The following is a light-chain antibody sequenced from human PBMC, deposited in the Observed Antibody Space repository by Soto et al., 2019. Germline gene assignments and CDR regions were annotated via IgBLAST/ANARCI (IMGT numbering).Light chain of an antibody. CDR3: TSYTTSSTRV. J-gene: IGLJ1*01. CDR2: ATN. V-gene: IGLV1-44*01. CDR1: GSNIGRAN. Sequence: QSVLTQPPSASGTPGQRVIVSCSGSGSNIGRANINWYQQLPGEAPKLLIYATNRRPSGVPDRFSGSKSGTSASLAISGLQSEDEADYYCTSYTTSSTRVFGTGTKVTVL.